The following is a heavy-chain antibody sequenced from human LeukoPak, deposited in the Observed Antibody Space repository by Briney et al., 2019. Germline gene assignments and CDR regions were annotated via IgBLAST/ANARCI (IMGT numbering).Heavy chain of an antibody. J-gene: IGHJ4*02. V-gene: IGHV4-39*01. CDR2: IFYSGST. CDR1: GGSISSSSYY. Sequence: PSETLSLTCTVSGGSISSSSYYWGWIRQPPGMGLEWLGSIFYSGSTHYNPSLKSRVTISVDTSRNQFSLKLSSVTAADTAVYYCARRLGSYHSFDYWGQGTLVTVSS. CDR3: ARRLGSYHSFDY. D-gene: IGHD3-10*01.